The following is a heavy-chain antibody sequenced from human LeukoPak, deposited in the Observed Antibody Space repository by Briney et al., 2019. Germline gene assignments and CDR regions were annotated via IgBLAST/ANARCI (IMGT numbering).Heavy chain of an antibody. CDR1: GGSFSGYY. CDR3: ARPTKLDYGGNSEAFDI. V-gene: IGHV4-34*01. CDR2: INHSGST. Sequence: SETLCLTCAVYGGSFSGYYWSWIRQPPGKGLEWIGEINHSGSTNYNPSFKRRVTISVDTSKNQFSLKLSSVTAADTAVYYCARPTKLDYGGNSEAFDIWGQGTMVTVSS. J-gene: IGHJ3*02. D-gene: IGHD4-23*01.